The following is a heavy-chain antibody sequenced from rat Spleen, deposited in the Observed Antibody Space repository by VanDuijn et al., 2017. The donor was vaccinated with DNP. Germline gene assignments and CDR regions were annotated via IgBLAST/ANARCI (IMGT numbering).Heavy chain of an antibody. J-gene: IGHJ3*01. CDR1: GFSLTSYG. D-gene: IGHD1-3*01. CDR2: IWSGGST. CDR3: ASLWTLTY. V-gene: IGHV2-16*01. Sequence: QVQLKESGPGLVQPSQTLSLTCTVSGFSLTSYGVSWVRQPPGKGLEWIGEIWSGGSTHYNPALKSRLSISRDTSKSQVFLKMNSLQTEDTAMYFCASLWTLTYWGQGTLVTVSS.